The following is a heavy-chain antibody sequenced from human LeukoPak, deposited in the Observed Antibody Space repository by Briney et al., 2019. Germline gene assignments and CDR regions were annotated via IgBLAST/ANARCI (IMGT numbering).Heavy chain of an antibody. CDR1: GFRFDDYG. CDR3: ARVRGTSYSDAFDI. Sequence: GGSLRLSCAASGFRFDDYGMSWVRQAPGKGLEWVSGINWNGGSTGYADSVKGRFTISRDNAKNSLYLQMNSLRAEDTALYYCARVRGTSYSDAFDIWGQGTMVTVSS. D-gene: IGHD2-2*01. V-gene: IGHV3-20*04. J-gene: IGHJ3*02. CDR2: INWNGGST.